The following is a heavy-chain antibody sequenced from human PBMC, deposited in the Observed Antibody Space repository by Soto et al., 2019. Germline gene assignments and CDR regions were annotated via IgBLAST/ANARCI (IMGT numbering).Heavy chain of an antibody. D-gene: IGHD3-3*01. V-gene: IGHV4-34*01. CDR3: ARDLASGYYNGTGFDP. CDR2: IYHSGST. Sequence: SETLSLTCAVYGGSFSGYYWSWIRQPPGKGLEWIGEIYHSGSTNYNPSLKSRVTISVDKSKNQFSLKLSSVTAADTAVYYCARDLASGYYNGTGFDPGGQETLVTVPS. CDR1: GGSFSGYY. J-gene: IGHJ5*02.